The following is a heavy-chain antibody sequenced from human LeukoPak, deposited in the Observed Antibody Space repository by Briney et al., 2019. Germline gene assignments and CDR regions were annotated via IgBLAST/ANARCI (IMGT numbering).Heavy chain of an antibody. J-gene: IGHJ4*02. V-gene: IGHV1-2*04. CDR1: GYTFTGYY. CDR3: ASNRLRFLEWLF. CDR2: INPNSGGT. Sequence: ASVKVSCKASGYTFTGYYMHWVRQAPGQGLEWMGWINPNSGGTNYAQKFQGWVTMTRDTSISTAYMELSSLRSEDTAVYYCASNRLRFLEWLFWGQGTLVTVSS. D-gene: IGHD3-3*01.